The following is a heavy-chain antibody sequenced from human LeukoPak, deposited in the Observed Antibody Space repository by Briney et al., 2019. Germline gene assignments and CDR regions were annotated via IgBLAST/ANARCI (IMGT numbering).Heavy chain of an antibody. D-gene: IGHD3-22*01. CDR3: ARPLYDSSGTVGFFDI. J-gene: IGHJ3*02. CDR1: GFTVSSNY. V-gene: IGHV3-66*01. Sequence: GGSLRLSCAASGFTVSSNYMSWVRQAPGKGLEWVSVIYSGGSTYYADSVKGRFTISRDNSKNTLYLQMNSLRAEDTAVYYCARPLYDSSGTVGFFDIWGQGTMVTVSS. CDR2: IYSGGST.